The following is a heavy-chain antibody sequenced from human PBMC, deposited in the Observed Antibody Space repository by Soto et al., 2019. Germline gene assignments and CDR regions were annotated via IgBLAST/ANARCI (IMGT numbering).Heavy chain of an antibody. CDR2: INPNNGDT. CDR3: AREVTYGGGSFSLGL. Sequence: PGPPVKVSCKTSGYFFTSHYIHWVRLAPGRGLEWMGRINPNNGDTTSPQKFQGRVTMTSDTSISTAYMEMSGLRSDDTALYYCAREVTYGGGSFSLGLWGQGTLVTVSS. V-gene: IGHV1-2*06. CDR1: GYFFTSHY. J-gene: IGHJ4*02. D-gene: IGHD3-10*01.